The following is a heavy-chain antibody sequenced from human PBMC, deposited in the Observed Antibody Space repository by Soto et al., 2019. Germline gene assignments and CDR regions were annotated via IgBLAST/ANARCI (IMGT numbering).Heavy chain of an antibody. CDR1: GGSLSTGGYY. V-gene: IGHV4-31*03. D-gene: IGHD3-3*01. Sequence: SETLSLTCTVSGGSLSTGGYYWSWIRQHPGKGLEWIGYISYSGSTKYNPSLKSRLTISVDTSRNQFSLTLSSVTAADTAVYYCARLRFLEWLFLDYWGQGALVTVSS. CDR3: ARLRFLEWLFLDY. CDR2: ISYSGST. J-gene: IGHJ4*02.